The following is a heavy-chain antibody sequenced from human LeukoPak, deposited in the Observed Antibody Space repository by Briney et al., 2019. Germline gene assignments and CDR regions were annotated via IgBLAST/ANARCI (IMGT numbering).Heavy chain of an antibody. V-gene: IGHV4-38-2*02. CDR2: IYHTGNT. J-gene: IGHJ4*02. Sequence: SETLSLTCTVSGYSISSGYYWGWIRQPPGKGLQWIGTIYHTGNTYFNPSLNSRVTISLDTSKNQFSLSLNSVTAADTAIYYCARQRQVVQGLYDFWGQGTLVIVSS. D-gene: IGHD6-25*01. CDR3: ARQRQVVQGLYDF. CDR1: GYSISSGYY.